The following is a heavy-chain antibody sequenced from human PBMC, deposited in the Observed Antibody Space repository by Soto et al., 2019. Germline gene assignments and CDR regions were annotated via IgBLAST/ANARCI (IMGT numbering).Heavy chain of an antibody. V-gene: IGHV3-9*01. CDR1: GFTFDDYA. J-gene: IGHJ4*02. Sequence: EVQLVESGGGLVQPGRSLRLSCAASGFTFDDYAMHWVRQAPGKGLEWVSGISWNSGSIGYADSVKGRFTISRDNAKNSLYLQLNSLRAEDTALYYCAKDLAPQWELTGGFDYWGQGTLVTVSS. CDR2: ISWNSGSI. CDR3: AKDLAPQWELTGGFDY. D-gene: IGHD1-26*01.